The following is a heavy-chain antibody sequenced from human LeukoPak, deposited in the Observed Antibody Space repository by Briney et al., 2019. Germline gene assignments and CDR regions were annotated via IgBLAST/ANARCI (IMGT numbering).Heavy chain of an antibody. CDR2: INPTGGGT. CDR1: GYXFSSYY. CDR3: ARALDFGGNDFDY. Sequence: ASVKVSCKASGYXFSSYYMHWVRQVPGQGHEWMGIINPTGGGTTYAQKFQGRLTMTRDTSTATIYMDLSSLRSEDTAVYFCARALDFGGNDFDYWGQGTLVTVSS. V-gene: IGHV1-46*01. D-gene: IGHD4-23*01. J-gene: IGHJ4*02.